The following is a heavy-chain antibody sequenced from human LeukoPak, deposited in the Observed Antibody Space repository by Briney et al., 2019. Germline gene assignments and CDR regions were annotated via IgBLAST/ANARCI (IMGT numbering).Heavy chain of an antibody. D-gene: IGHD6-13*01. CDR2: ISGSGGST. CDR3: AKETPLEQQVY. J-gene: IGHJ4*02. CDR1: VFTFSSYS. V-gene: IGHV3-23*01. Sequence: GGSLRLSCAASVFTFSSYSMSWVRHAPWKGREWVLGISGSGGSTYYADSVKGRFTISRDNSKNTLYLQMNSLRAEDTAVYYCAKETPLEQQVYWGQGTLVTVSS.